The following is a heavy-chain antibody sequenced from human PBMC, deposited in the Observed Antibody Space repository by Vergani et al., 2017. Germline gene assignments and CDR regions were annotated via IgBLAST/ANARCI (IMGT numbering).Heavy chain of an antibody. Sequence: QMQLQESGPGLVKASETLSLTCTASGDSIISRSYYWGWIRQPPGKGLVWIGSIYNSGNGDSSSSLKSRVTISADTSKNQFSLRLTTVTAADTAVYYCASGKYYSDSTSHFRGRYFDVWGRGTLVTVPS. CDR1: GDSIISRSYY. D-gene: IGHD3-16*01. CDR2: IYNSGNG. CDR3: ASGKYYSDSTSHFRGRYFDV. J-gene: IGHJ2*01. V-gene: IGHV4-39*01.